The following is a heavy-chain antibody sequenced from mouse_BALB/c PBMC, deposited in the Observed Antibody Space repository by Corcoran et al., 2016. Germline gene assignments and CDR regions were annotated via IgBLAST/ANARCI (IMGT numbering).Heavy chain of an antibody. CDR1: GYTFTKYG. J-gene: IGHJ1*02. Sequence: QIQLVQSGPELKKPGETVKISCKASGYTFTKYGMNWVKQAPGKGLKWLSWLNPYTGEPTYADDFKGRFAFSLETSAITAYLQINNLKNEETATYFCARCRFSGSRAGCYDFWGAGTTVTFSS. CDR3: ARCRFSGSRAGCYDF. CDR2: LNPYTGEP. D-gene: IGHD3-3*01. V-gene: IGHV9-3-1*01.